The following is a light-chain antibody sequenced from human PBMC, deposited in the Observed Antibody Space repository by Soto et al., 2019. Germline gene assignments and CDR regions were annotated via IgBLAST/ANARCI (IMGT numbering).Light chain of an antibody. CDR1: QSLLHSNGYNY. CDR3: MQALQTPIFT. J-gene: IGKJ3*01. CDR2: LGS. Sequence: DIVMTQSPLSLPVTPGEPASISCRSSQSLLHSNGYNYLDWYLQKPGQSPQLLIYLGSNRASGVPDRLSGSGSDTDFTLKISRVEAEDVGVYYCMQALQTPIFTFGPGTKVDIK. V-gene: IGKV2-28*01.